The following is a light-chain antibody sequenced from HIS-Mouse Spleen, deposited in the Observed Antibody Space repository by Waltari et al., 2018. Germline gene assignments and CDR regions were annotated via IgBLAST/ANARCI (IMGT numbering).Light chain of an antibody. CDR2: EGS. CDR3: CSYAGSSTVVV. V-gene: IGLV2-23*01. CDR1: SSGVGSCNL. J-gene: IGLJ2*01. Sequence: QPALTPPASVSGSPGQPITISSTGTSSGVGSCNLVSWYQQHQAKAPKLMVYEGSNRPSGVSNRFSGSKSGNTASLTISGLQAEDEADYYCCSYAGSSTVVVFGGGTKLTVL.